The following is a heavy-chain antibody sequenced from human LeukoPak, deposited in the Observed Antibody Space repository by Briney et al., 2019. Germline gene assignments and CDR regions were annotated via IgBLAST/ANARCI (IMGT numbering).Heavy chain of an antibody. D-gene: IGHD3-10*01. CDR3: ARHGFGSYFDY. CDR2: IYHSGST. V-gene: IGHV4-39*01. J-gene: IGHJ4*02. Sequence: SETLSLTXTVSGGSISSSSYYWGWISQPPGKGLEWIGSIYHSGSTYYNPSLKSRVTISVDTSKNQFSLKLSSVTAADTAVYYCARHGFGSYFDYWGQGTLVTVSS. CDR1: GGSISSSSYY.